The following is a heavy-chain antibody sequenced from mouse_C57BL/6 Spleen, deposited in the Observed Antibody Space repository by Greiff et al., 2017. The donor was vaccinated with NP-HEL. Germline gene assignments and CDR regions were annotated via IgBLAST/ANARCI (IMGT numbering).Heavy chain of an antibody. D-gene: IGHD2-4*01. CDR3: ARSGDYDVWFAY. CDR2: IHPNSGST. J-gene: IGHJ3*01. V-gene: IGHV1-64*01. CDR1: GYTFTSYW. Sequence: QVQLQQSGAELVKPGASVKLSCKASGYTFTSYWMHWVKQRPGQGLEWIGMIHPNSGSTNYNEKFKSKATLTVDKSSSTAYMQLSSLTSEDSAVYYCARSGDYDVWFAYWGQGTLVTVSA.